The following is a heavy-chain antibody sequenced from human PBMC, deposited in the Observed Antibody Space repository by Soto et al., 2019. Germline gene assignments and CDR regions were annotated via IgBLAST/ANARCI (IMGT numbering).Heavy chain of an antibody. CDR1: GVSISSGYF. D-gene: IGHD3-16*02. CDR2: ISYTGST. CDR3: ARASFGGVIVDAFDI. J-gene: IGHJ3*02. V-gene: IGHV4-31*03. Sequence: SETLSLTCTVSGVSISSGYFWSWIRQRPGKGLEWIGYISYTGSTFYNPALKSRVAISADTSKNQFSLKLSSVTAADTAVYYCARASFGGVIVDAFDIWGQGTMVTVSS.